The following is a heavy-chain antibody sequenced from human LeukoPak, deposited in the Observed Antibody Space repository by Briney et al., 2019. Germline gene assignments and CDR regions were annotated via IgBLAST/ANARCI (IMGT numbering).Heavy chain of an antibody. CDR2: IIPIFGTA. CDR3: AREDYGDYHYYFDY. V-gene: IGHV1-69*05. Sequence: SVKVSCKASGGTFSSYAISWVRQAPGQGLEWMGGIIPIFGTANYAQKFQGRVTITTDESTSTAYMELSRLRSDDTAVYYCAREDYGDYHYYFDYWGQGTLVTVSS. J-gene: IGHJ4*02. D-gene: IGHD4-17*01. CDR1: GGTFSSYA.